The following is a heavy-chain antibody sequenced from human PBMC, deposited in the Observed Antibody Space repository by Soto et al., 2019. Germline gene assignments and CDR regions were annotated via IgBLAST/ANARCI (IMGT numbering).Heavy chain of an antibody. CDR2: IYYSGST. CDR3: ARRRCSGGSCYSPNWFDP. CDR1: GGSISSSSYY. J-gene: IGHJ5*02. V-gene: IGHV4-39*01. D-gene: IGHD2-15*01. Sequence: QLQLQESGPGLVKPSETLSLTSTVSGGSISSSSYYWGWIRQPPGKGLEWIGSIYYSGSTYYNPSLKSRVTISVDTSKNQFSLKLSSVTAADTAVYYCARRRCSGGSCYSPNWFDPWGQGTLVTVSS.